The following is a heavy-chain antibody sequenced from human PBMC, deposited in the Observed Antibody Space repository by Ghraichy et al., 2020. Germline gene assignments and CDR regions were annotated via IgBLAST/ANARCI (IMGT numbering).Heavy chain of an antibody. V-gene: IGHV4-39*01. J-gene: IGHJ4*02. CDR1: GGSISVIGYY. D-gene: IGHD6-19*01. Sequence: SETLSLTCSVSGGSISVIGYYWGWIRQPPGKGLEWIGSVDYRGNTYDNPSLKSRVTISVDKSKNQFSLNLSSVTAADTAVYYCARSLGQWLVIPPYYFDYWGQGTLVTVSS. CDR3: ARSLGQWLVIPPYYFDY. CDR2: VDYRGNT.